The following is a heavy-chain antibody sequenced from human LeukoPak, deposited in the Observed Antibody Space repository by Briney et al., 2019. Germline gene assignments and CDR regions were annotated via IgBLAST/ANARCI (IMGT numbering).Heavy chain of an antibody. V-gene: IGHV3-30*18. CDR3: AKGHYGDY. CDR1: GFTFSSYG. Sequence: PGGSLRLSCAASGFTFSSYGMHWVRQAPGKGLEWVAVISYDGSNKYYADSVKGRFTISRDNSKNTLYLQMNSLRAKDTAVYYCAKGHYGDYWGQGTLVTVSS. J-gene: IGHJ4*02. CDR2: ISYDGSNK.